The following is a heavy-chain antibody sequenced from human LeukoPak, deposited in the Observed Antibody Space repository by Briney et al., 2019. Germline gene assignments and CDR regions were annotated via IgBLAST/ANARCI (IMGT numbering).Heavy chain of an antibody. J-gene: IGHJ4*02. CDR2: ISGGGRTT. Sequence: GGSLRLSCAASRFTSSNHATSWVRQAPGKGLQWVAVISGGGRTTEYEDFVKGRFTISRDNSKSTLSLQMSSLTVEDTAIYFCAKNVVVKRYIDFWGQGTLVTVSS. CDR3: AKNVVVKRYIDF. V-gene: IGHV3-23*01. CDR1: RFTSSNHA. D-gene: IGHD2-15*01.